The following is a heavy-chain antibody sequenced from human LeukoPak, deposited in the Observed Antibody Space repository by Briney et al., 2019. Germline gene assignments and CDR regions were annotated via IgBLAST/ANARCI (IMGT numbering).Heavy chain of an antibody. CDR2: MYYTGST. CDR1: LDSISSGNYY. J-gene: IGHJ4*02. Sequence: SETLSLTCTVPLDSISSGNYYWGWIRQPPGKGLEWIGSMYYTGSTYYNPSLKSRVTISIDTSKNQFSLKLNSVTAADTAVYYCARLRVTMRVVVTLFDYWGRGILVTVSS. CDR3: ARLRVTMRVVVTLFDY. D-gene: IGHD3-22*01. V-gene: IGHV4-39*01.